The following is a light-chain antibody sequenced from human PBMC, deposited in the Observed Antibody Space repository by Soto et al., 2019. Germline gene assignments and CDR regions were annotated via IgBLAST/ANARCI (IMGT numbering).Light chain of an antibody. CDR1: QSISSY. CDR2: AAS. Sequence: DIQMTQSPSSLSASVGDRVTITCRASQSISSYLNWYQQKPGKAPKLLIYAASSLQSGVPSRFSSSGAGTDVTLTISSLQPEDFATYYCQQSYSTPPMYTFGQGTKLEIK. J-gene: IGKJ2*01. V-gene: IGKV1-39*01. CDR3: QQSYSTPPMYT.